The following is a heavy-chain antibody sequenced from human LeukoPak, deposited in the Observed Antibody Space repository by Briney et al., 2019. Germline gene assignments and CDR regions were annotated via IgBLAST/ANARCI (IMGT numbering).Heavy chain of an antibody. J-gene: IGHJ4*02. Sequence: GGSLRLSCAASGFTFNTYSMNWVRQAPGGGLVWVSYITSSCSSIYYADSVKGRFTISSDNAKNSLYLQMNSLRAEDTAVYYCARDMCFDYWGQGTLVTVYS. CDR2: ITSSCSSI. V-gene: IGHV3-48*01. CDR1: GFTFNTYS. D-gene: IGHD3-10*02. CDR3: ARDMCFDY.